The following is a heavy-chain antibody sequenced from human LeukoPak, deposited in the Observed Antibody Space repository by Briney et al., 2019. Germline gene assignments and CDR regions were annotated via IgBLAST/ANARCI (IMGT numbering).Heavy chain of an antibody. D-gene: IGHD3-9*01. CDR1: GFTFSRYG. V-gene: IGHV3-21*01. CDR3: ARVYDVLTGYSSDY. Sequence: GGSLRLSCAASGFTFSRYGMNWVRQAPGKGLEWVSFISSSTANIDYADSVKGRFTISRANARNSLYLQMNSLRADDTAVYYCARVYDVLTGYSSDYWGQGTLVTVSS. J-gene: IGHJ4*02. CDR2: ISSSTANI.